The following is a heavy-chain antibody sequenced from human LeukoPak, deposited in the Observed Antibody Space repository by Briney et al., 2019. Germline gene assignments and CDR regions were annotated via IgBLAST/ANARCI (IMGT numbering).Heavy chain of an antibody. CDR2: ISGSGGIT. Sequence: GRSLRLACPASGLTFSSYAMSWVRQAAGKGLEWVSAISGSGGITYYADSVKGGVTISRDTSKNTLYLQINSLRAEDTAAYYCAKEEDRGRGVFFGYWGQGTLVTVSS. J-gene: IGHJ4*02. V-gene: IGHV3-23*01. CDR3: AKEEDRGRGVFFGY. CDR1: GLTFSSYA. D-gene: IGHD3-10*01.